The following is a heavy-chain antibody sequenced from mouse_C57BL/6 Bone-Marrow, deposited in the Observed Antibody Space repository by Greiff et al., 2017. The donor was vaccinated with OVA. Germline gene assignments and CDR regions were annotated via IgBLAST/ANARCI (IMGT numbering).Heavy chain of an antibody. D-gene: IGHD2-1*01. V-gene: IGHV5-4*01. Sequence: EVKLMESGGGLVKPGGSLKLSCAASGFTFSSYAMSWVRQTPEKRLEWVGTISDGGSYTYYPDNVKGRFTISRDNAKNNLYLQMGHLKAEDTALYYCARDFYGSGFAYWGQGTLVTVSA. CDR2: ISDGGSYT. J-gene: IGHJ3*01. CDR1: GFTFSSYA. CDR3: ARDFYGSGFAY.